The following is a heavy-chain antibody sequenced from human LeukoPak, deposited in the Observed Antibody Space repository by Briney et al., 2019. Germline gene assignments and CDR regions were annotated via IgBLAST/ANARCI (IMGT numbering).Heavy chain of an antibody. CDR2: ISASGGST. CDR3: AKVMRGSERLTMVRGVIIKTAGLYYMDV. D-gene: IGHD3-10*01. V-gene: IGHV3-23*01. CDR1: GFTLSSCA. J-gene: IGHJ6*03. Sequence: PGGSLRLSCAASGFTLSSCAMSWVRQAPGKGLEWVSSISASGGSTNYADSVKGRFIISRDNSKNTVYLQMNSLRAEDTAVYYCAKVMRGSERLTMVRGVIIKTAGLYYMDVWGKGTTVTVSS.